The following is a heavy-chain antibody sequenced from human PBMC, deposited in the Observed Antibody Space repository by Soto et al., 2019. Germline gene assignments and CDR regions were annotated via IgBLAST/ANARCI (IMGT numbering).Heavy chain of an antibody. V-gene: IGHV5-51*01. CDR2: IYPGDSDT. Sequence: GESLKISCKGSGYSFTSYWIGWVRQMPGKGLEWMGIIYPGDSDTRYSPSFQGQVTISADKSISTAYLQWSSLKASDPAMYYCARRKSSSLTRTSSLGTYYFDYWGQGTLVTVSS. CDR3: ARRKSSSLTRTSSLGTYYFDY. D-gene: IGHD6-13*01. CDR1: GYSFTSYW. J-gene: IGHJ4*02.